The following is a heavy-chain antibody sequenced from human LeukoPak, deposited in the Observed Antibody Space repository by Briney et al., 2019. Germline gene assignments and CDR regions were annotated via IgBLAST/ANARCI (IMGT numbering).Heavy chain of an antibody. J-gene: IGHJ6*03. CDR2: ISYDGSNK. V-gene: IGHV3-30-3*01. CDR3: ARDSCSSTSCPRRYYYYYMDV. D-gene: IGHD2-2*01. CDR1: GFTFSSYA. Sequence: GRSLRLSCAASGFTFSSYAMHWVRQAPGKGLEWVAVISYDGSNKYYADSVKGRSTISRDNSKNTLYLQMNSLRAEDTAVYYCARDSCSSTSCPRRYYYYYMDVWGKGTTVTVSS.